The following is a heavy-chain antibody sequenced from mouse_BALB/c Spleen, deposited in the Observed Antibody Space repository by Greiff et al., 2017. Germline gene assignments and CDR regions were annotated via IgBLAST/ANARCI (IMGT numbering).Heavy chain of an antibody. D-gene: IGHD4-1*01. V-gene: IGHV5-6*01. CDR2: ISSGGSYT. Sequence: EVQLVESGGDLVKPGGSLKLSCAASGFTFSSYGMSWVRQTPDKRLEWVATISSGGSYTYYPDSVKGRVTISRDNAKNTLYLQMSSLKSEDTAMYYCAELGRGRFAYWGQGTLVTVSA. J-gene: IGHJ3*01. CDR3: AELGRGRFAY. CDR1: GFTFSSYG.